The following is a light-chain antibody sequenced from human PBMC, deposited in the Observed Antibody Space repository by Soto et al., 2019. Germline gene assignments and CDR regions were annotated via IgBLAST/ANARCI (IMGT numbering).Light chain of an antibody. CDR1: SSDVGGYNY. J-gene: IGLJ2*01. CDR3: SSYTSSSTYVV. CDR2: DVI. Sequence: QSALTQPASVSGSPGQSITISCTGTSSDVGGYNYVSWYQQHPGKAPKLMIYDVINRPSGVSNRFSGSKSGNSASLTISGLQAEDEVDYYCSSYTSSSTYVVFGGGTKLTVL. V-gene: IGLV2-14*03.